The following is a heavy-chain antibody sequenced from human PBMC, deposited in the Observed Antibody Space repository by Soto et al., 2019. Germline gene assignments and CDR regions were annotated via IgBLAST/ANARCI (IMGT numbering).Heavy chain of an antibody. V-gene: IGHV1-69*01. CDR3: ARDSGAKLSSS. J-gene: IGHJ4*02. CDR1: GGTFSSYR. Sequence: QVQLVQSGAEVKKPGSSVKVSCKASGGTFSSYRINWVRQAPGQGLEWVGGIVPISRTADYAQKFQGRVTITADESARTAYMKLRSLKSQDTAVYYCARDSGAKLSSSWGQGTLVTVSS. CDR2: IVPISRTA. D-gene: IGHD6-13*01.